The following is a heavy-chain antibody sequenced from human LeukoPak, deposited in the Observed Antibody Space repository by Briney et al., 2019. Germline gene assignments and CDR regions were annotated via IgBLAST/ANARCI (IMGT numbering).Heavy chain of an antibody. J-gene: IGHJ4*02. Sequence: SETLSLTCTVSGGSISSSSYYWGWIRQPPGKGLEWIGSIYYSGSTYYNPSLKSRVTISVDTSKNQFSLKLSSVTAADTAVYYCASSMLWQQLVPFDYWGQGTLVTVSS. CDR1: GGSISSSSYY. V-gene: IGHV4-39*07. D-gene: IGHD6-13*01. CDR2: IYYSGST. CDR3: ASSMLWQQLVPFDY.